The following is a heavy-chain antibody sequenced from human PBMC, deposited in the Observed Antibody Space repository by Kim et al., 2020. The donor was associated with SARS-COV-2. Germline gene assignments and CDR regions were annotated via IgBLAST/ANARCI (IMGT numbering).Heavy chain of an antibody. D-gene: IGHD3-3*01. V-gene: IGHV4-59*01. Sequence: SETLSLTCTVSGGSISSYYWSWIRQSPGKGLEWIGYIYYSGNTNYNPSLKSRVTISVDTSKNQFSLKLSSVTAADTAVYYCARVSRITIFGVVGQFDPWGQGTLVTVSS. CDR3: ARVSRITIFGVVGQFDP. CDR1: GGSISSYY. J-gene: IGHJ5*02. CDR2: IYYSGNT.